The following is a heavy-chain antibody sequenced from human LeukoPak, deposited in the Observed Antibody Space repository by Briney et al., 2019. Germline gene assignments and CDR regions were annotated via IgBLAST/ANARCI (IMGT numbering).Heavy chain of an antibody. CDR2: IYTSGST. D-gene: IGHD3-22*01. Sequence: SETLSLTCTVSGGSISSYYWSWIRQPAGKGLEWIRRIYTSGSTNYNPSLKSRVTMSVDTSKNQFSLKLSSVTAADTAVYYCARDLDDSSGYYPLGHNWFDPWGQGTLVTVSS. V-gene: IGHV4-4*07. CDR3: ARDLDDSSGYYPLGHNWFDP. CDR1: GGSISSYY. J-gene: IGHJ5*02.